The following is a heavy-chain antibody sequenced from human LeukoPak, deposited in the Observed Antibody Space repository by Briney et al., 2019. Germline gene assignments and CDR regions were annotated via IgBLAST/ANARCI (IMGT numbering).Heavy chain of an antibody. J-gene: IGHJ4*02. CDR3: ASVYSLYDN. CDR2: IYYSGST. CDR1: GGSISSSSYY. V-gene: IGHV4-39*01. Sequence: SETLSLTCTVSGGSISSSSYYWGWIRQPPGKGLEWIGSIYYSGSTYYNPSLKSRITISVDTSKNQFSLKLTSVTAADTAVYYCASVYSLYDNWGQGILVIVSS. D-gene: IGHD6-13*01.